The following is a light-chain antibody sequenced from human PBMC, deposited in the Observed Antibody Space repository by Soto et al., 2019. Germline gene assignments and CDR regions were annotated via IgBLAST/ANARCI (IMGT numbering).Light chain of an antibody. Sequence: DTVLTQSPGTLSLSPGERATLSCRASQSVTSSYLAWYQQKPGQAPRLLIYGASSRATGIPDRFSVSGSGTDFTLTINRLEPEDCAVYYCQQYGSSPRYTFGQGTKLEIK. J-gene: IGKJ2*01. CDR2: GAS. V-gene: IGKV3-20*01. CDR1: QSVTSSY. CDR3: QQYGSSPRYT.